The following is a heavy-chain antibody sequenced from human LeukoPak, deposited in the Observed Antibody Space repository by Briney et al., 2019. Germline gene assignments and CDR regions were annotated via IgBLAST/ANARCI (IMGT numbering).Heavy chain of an antibody. D-gene: IGHD2-21*02. CDR1: GGTFSSYA. V-gene: IGHV1-2*04. Sequence: GSSVKVSCKASGGTFSSYAISWVRQAPGQGLEWMGWINPNSGGTDYAQKFQGWVTMTRDTSTSTVYMELSSLRSEDTAVYYCARDMTPPLVTGNWFDPWGQGTLVTVSS. J-gene: IGHJ5*02. CDR3: ARDMTPPLVTGNWFDP. CDR2: INPNSGGT.